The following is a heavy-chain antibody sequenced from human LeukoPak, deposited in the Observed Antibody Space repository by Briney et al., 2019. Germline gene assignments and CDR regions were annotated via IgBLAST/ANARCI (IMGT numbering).Heavy chain of an antibody. CDR2: VVPLTGGT. D-gene: IGHD3-16*01. Sequence: HGPTVKVSCKTSGYSFVGYYIHWVRQAPGPGLESMGWVVPLTGGTKYAPRFQGRVTMTRDTSISTAYMEVTSLKFDDTAMYYCAKGDSFDSWGQGTLVTVSS. CDR3: AKGDSFDS. V-gene: IGHV1-2*02. CDR1: GYSFVGYY. J-gene: IGHJ4*02.